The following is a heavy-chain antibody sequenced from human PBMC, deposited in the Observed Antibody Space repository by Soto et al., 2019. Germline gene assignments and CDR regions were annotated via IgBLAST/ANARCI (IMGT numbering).Heavy chain of an antibody. Sequence: SETLSLTCTVSGGSISSSRYYWGWIRQPPGKGLEWIATMYYSGRTFYNQSLKSRVTISVDTSKNQFSLKLSSVTVADTAVYYCSSVAGNDYFDSWGQGNLVTVSS. V-gene: IGHV4-39*01. J-gene: IGHJ4*02. D-gene: IGHD6-13*01. CDR1: GGSISSSRYY. CDR2: MYYSGRT. CDR3: SSVAGNDYFDS.